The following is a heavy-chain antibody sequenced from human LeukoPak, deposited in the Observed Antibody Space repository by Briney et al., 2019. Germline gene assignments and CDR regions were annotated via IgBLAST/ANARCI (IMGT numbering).Heavy chain of an antibody. Sequence: SETLSLTCTVSGGSISSSSYYWGWIRQPPGKGLEWIGSIYYSGSTYYNPSLKSRVTISVDTSKNQFSLKLSSVTAADTAVYYCARVGLVGLGYDFWSGYSLDVWGKGTTVTVSS. CDR1: GGSISSSSYY. V-gene: IGHV4-39*07. CDR2: IYYSGST. D-gene: IGHD3-3*01. J-gene: IGHJ6*04. CDR3: ARVGLVGLGYDFWSGYSLDV.